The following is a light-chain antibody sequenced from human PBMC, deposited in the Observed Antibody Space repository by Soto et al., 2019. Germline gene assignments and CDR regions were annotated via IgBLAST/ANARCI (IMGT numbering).Light chain of an antibody. CDR2: TAS. CDR1: HNIDIY. J-gene: IGKJ1*01. Sequence: DIQMTQSPSSLSASVGDRVTITCRASHNIDIYLNWYQQKPGKAPNLLIHTASTVHSGVPSRFSGSGSGTDFTLTIASLQPEDFGTYYYQQSYSSVRTFGQGTKVE. V-gene: IGKV1-39*01. CDR3: QQSYSSVRT.